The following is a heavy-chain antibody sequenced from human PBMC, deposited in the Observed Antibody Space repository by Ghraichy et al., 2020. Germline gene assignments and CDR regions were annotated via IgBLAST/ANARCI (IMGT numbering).Heavy chain of an antibody. CDR3: AKCAEIFGDSVVDY. V-gene: IGHV3-23*01. D-gene: IGHD3-10*01. CDR1: RFTFSNYA. CDR2: IGGSGKNT. J-gene: IGHJ4*02. Sequence: GGSLRLSCAASRFTFSNYAMSWVRQAPGKGLEWVSAIGGSGKNTYYADSVKGRFIISRDNSKDTMYLQMNSLRVEDTAVYYCAKCAEIFGDSVVDYWGQGTLVTVSS.